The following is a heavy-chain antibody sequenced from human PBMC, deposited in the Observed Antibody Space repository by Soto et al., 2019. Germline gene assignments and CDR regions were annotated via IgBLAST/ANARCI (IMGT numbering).Heavy chain of an antibody. D-gene: IGHD3-16*01. CDR2: IIPVFGTT. CDR1: GGLFSSFA. J-gene: IGHJ4*02. V-gene: IGHV1-69*01. CDR3: ARGGGPYVWFHEF. Sequence: QGQLVQSGPEVKKPGSSVKVSCKDSGGLFSSFAISWVRQAPGQGLEWLGGIIPVFGTTNYAEKFQDRVTITADESTNTAYMELSSLTSGDTAMYYCARGGGPYVWFHEFWGQGTLVTVSS.